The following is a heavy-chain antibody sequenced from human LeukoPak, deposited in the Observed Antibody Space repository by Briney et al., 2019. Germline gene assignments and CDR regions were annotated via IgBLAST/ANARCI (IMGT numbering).Heavy chain of an antibody. V-gene: IGHV1-69*06. CDR2: IIPIFGTA. CDR3: ARETFGSGSYPDY. Sequence: SVKVSCKASGGTFSSYAISWVRQAPGQGLEWMGGIIPIFGTANYAQKFQGRVTITADKSTSTAYMELSSLRSEDTAVYYGARETFGSGSYPDYWGQGTLVTVSS. D-gene: IGHD3-10*01. J-gene: IGHJ4*02. CDR1: GGTFSSYA.